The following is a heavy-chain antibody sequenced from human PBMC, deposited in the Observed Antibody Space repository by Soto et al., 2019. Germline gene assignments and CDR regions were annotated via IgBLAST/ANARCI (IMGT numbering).Heavy chain of an antibody. CDR2: IKHGTSGI. CDR1: GYKSCSAW. CDR3: KRECSPVCDS. J-gene: IGHJ4*02. V-gene: IGHV5-51*01. D-gene: IGHD2-15*01. Sequence: ESVKMSCKGLGYKSCSAWIGWVRQMPGKGLEWMGIIKHGTSGIRYSPSCRGHVTISADEAVSPTYLQWSSMEASETPMYYCKRECSPVCDSWRQGTVVIVSS.